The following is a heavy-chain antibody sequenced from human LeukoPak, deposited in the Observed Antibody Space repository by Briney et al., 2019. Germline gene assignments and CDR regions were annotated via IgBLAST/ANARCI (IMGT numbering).Heavy chain of an antibody. V-gene: IGHV3-74*03. CDR3: TISASGMRYYAY. J-gene: IGHJ4*02. D-gene: IGHD3-10*01. CDR1: GFTLSTYW. Sequence: GGSLRLSCAASGFTLSTYWMYWVRQAPGKGLMCVSRINPDGSATTYADSVKGRFTISKDNAKNTLYLQMNGLTAEDTALYYCTISASGMRYYAYWGQGTLVTVSS. CDR2: INPDGSAT.